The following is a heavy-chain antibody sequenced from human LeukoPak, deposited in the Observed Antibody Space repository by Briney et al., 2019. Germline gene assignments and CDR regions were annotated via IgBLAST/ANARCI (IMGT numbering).Heavy chain of an antibody. CDR3: ARDPASTNWFDP. D-gene: IGHD2-2*01. Sequence: GGSLRLSCAASGFTFSSYSMNWVRQAPGKGLEWVSSISSRSSYIYYADSVKGRFTISRDNAKNSLYLQMNSLRAEDTAVYYCARDPASTNWFDPWGQGTLVTVSS. CDR1: GFTFSSYS. CDR2: ISSRSSYI. V-gene: IGHV3-21*01. J-gene: IGHJ5*02.